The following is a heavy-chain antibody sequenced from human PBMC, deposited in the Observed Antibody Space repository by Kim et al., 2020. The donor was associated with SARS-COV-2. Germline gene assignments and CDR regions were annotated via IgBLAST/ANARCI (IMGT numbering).Heavy chain of an antibody. CDR2: ITATGETT. CDR1: QFTLSNHV. D-gene: IGHD2-15*01. J-gene: IGHJ4*02. Sequence: GGSLRLSCAAYQFTLSNHVVSWVRQAPGKGLEWVSLITATGETTKYAGSVRGRFMISRDNSKNMAFLQMNSLAVDDTAVYYCAKCPSRGGCFGLRHDTWGQGTLVTVSS. V-gene: IGHV3-23*01. CDR3: AKCPSRGGCFGLRHDT.